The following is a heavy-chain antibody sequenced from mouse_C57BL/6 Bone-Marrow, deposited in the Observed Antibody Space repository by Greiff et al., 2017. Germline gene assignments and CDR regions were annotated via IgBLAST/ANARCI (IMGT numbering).Heavy chain of an antibody. CDR3: PDFYGGAY. CDR2: ISDGGSYT. J-gene: IGHJ3*01. V-gene: IGHV5-4*03. Sequence: EVMLVESGGGLVKPGGSLKLSCAASGFTFSSYAMSWVRQTPEKRLEWVATISDGGSYTYYPDNVKGRFTITRDNAQNNLYLQMSHLKSEDTAMYYCPDFYGGAYWGQGTLFTVSA. D-gene: IGHD1-1*01. CDR1: GFTFSSYA.